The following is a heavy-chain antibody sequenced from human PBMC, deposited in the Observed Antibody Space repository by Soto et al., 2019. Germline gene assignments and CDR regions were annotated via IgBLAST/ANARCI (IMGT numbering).Heavy chain of an antibody. J-gene: IGHJ4*02. V-gene: IGHV1-18*01. Sequence: ASVKVSCKASGYTFTSYGISRVRQAPGQGLEWMGWISAYNGNTNYAQKLQGRATMTTDTSTSTAYMELRSLRSDDTAVYYCARDRGLIRYCSGGRCPAGDWGQGTLVTVSS. D-gene: IGHD2-15*01. CDR2: ISAYNGNT. CDR1: GYTFTSYG. CDR3: ARDRGLIRYCSGGRCPAGD.